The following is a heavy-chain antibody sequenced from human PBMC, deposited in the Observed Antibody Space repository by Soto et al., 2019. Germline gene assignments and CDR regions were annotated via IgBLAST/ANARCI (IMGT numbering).Heavy chain of an antibody. J-gene: IGHJ6*02. CDR2: IWYDGSNK. CDR3: ARDGLGFWSGSGGMDV. Sequence: WVAVIWYDGSNKYYADSVKGRFTISRDNSKNTLYLQMNSLRAEDTAVYYCARDGLGFWSGSGGMDVWGQGTTVTVSS. D-gene: IGHD3-3*01. V-gene: IGHV3-33*01.